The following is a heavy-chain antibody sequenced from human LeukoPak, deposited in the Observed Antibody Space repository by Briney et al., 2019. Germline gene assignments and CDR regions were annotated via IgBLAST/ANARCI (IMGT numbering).Heavy chain of an antibody. Sequence: ASLKVSCKVSGYTFTELSMHWVRQTPGKGLEWMGGFDPEEGKPIYPQKFQGRVTMTEDTSTDTAYMELSGLRFEDTAMYYCAADILTAYQKNDYWGQGTLVTVSS. CDR2: FDPEEGKP. V-gene: IGHV1-24*01. CDR1: GYTFTELS. D-gene: IGHD3-9*01. CDR3: AADILTAYQKNDY. J-gene: IGHJ4*02.